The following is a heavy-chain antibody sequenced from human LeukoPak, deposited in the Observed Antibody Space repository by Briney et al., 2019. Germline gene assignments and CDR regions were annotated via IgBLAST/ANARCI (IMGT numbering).Heavy chain of an antibody. CDR2: IYTSRST. D-gene: IGHD5-18*01. Sequence: PSETLSLTCTVSGYSISSGYYWSWIRQPAGKGLEWIGRIYTSRSTNYNPSLKSRVTISVDTSKNQFSLKLSSVTAADTAVYYCARAAAMAYYYYYMDVWGKGTTVTVSS. CDR1: GYSISSGYY. CDR3: ARAAAMAYYYYYMDV. V-gene: IGHV4-61*02. J-gene: IGHJ6*03.